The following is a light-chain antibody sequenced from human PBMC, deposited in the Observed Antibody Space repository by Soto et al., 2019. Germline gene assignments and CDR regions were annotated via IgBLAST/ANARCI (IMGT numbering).Light chain of an antibody. J-gene: IGKJ4*01. CDR2: SAS. V-gene: IGKV3-15*01. Sequence: EIVMPQSPATLSVSPGERATLSCMASQSVSSNLAGYPQKPGQAPRLLSYSASTRATGIPALFRGSGSGTEFTLTIRSLQSEDLAVYYGQQYNNWPLTFSGGTKVEIK. CDR1: QSVSSN. CDR3: QQYNNWPLT.